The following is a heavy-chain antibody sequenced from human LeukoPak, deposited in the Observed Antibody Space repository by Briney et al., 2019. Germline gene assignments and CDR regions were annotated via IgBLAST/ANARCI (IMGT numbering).Heavy chain of an antibody. Sequence: GSLRLSCAASGFTFSAYYMSWIRQAPGKGLEWLSYISSSGSTTYYADSVKGRFTISRDNAKNSLYLQMNSLRAEDTAVYYCARVSRDFYSNYYYYYGMDVWGQGTTVTVSS. D-gene: IGHD4-11*01. CDR2: ISSSGSTT. V-gene: IGHV3-11*04. CDR1: GFTFSAYY. CDR3: ARVSRDFYSNYYYYYGMDV. J-gene: IGHJ6*02.